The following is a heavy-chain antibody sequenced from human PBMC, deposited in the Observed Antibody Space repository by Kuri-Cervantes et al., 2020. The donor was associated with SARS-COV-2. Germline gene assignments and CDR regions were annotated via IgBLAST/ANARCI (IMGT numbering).Heavy chain of an antibody. CDR2: INPNSGGT. Sequence: ASVKVSCKASGYTFTSYDINWVRQATGQGLEWMGWINPNSGGTNYAQKFQGRVTMTRDTSISTAYMELSRLRSDDTAVYYCARFSSSSVGGYFDYWGQGTLVTVSS. CDR1: GYTFTSYD. CDR3: ARFSSSSVGGYFDY. J-gene: IGHJ4*02. V-gene: IGHV1-2*02. D-gene: IGHD6-6*01.